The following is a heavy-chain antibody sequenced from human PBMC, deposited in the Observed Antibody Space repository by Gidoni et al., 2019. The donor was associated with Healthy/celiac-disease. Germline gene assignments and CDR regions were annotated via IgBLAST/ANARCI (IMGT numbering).Heavy chain of an antibody. CDR3: ARASRYYYDSSGYRGLDY. J-gene: IGHJ4*02. V-gene: IGHV4-34*01. CDR2: INHSGST. D-gene: IGHD3-22*01. CDR1: GGSFSGYY. Sequence: QVQLQQWVAGLLKPSETLSLTCAVYGGSFSGYYWSWIRQPPGKGLEWIGEINHSGSTNYNPSLKSRVTISVDTSKNQFSLKLSSVTAADTAVYYCARASRYYYDSSGYRGLDYWGQGTLVTVSS.